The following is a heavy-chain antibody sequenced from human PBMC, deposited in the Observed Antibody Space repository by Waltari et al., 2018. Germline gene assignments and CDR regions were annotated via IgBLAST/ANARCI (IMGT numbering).Heavy chain of an antibody. V-gene: IGHV3-21*02. CDR1: GFSFRSYS. CDR2: ISSTSSYI. J-gene: IGHJ4*02. CDR3: ARDPGSGRYFDY. Sequence: EVQLVESGGGLVKPGGSLRLSCAASGFSFRSYSMGWVRQAPVKGLQWVSTISSTSSYIYDTDSLRGRFAISRDNARDSLYLQMNSLRAEDTAVYYCARDPGSGRYFDYWGQGTLVTVSS. D-gene: IGHD1-26*01.